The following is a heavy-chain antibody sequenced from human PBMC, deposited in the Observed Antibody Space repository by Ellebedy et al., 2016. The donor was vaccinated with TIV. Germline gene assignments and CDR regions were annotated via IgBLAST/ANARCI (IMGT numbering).Heavy chain of an antibody. CDR3: ARGRTSRYDLEWFDP. Sequence: AASVKVSCKASAYTFTGYLYGQGLEWMGWINPSSGGTDYAQKFQGRVTMTRDMSISTAYMELSRLKSDDTAVYYCARGRTSRYDLEWFDPWGQGTLVTVSS. V-gene: IGHV1-2*02. CDR1: AYTFTGY. J-gene: IGHJ5*02. D-gene: IGHD1-1*01. CDR2: INPSSGGT.